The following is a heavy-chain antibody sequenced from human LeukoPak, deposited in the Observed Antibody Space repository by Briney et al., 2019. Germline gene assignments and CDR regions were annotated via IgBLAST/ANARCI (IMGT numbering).Heavy chain of an antibody. D-gene: IGHD1-26*01. CDR1: GYTXTSYG. Sequence: ASVKVSCKASGYTXTSYGISWVRQAPGQGLEWMVWISANNGNTKYNTKYAQNLQGRVTMTTDISTSTAYMELRTLRSDDTAVYYCARDRDRSGSQSYWGQGTLVTVSS. V-gene: IGHV1-18*01. J-gene: IGHJ4*02. CDR2: ISANNGNTKYNT. CDR3: ARDRDRSGSQSY.